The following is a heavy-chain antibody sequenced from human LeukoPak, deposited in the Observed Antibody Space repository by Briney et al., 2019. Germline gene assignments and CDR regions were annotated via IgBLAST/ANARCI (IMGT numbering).Heavy chain of an antibody. CDR1: GGSISSSNW. CDR2: IYHSGST. D-gene: IGHD6-6*01. CDR3: ARDPGSKQLATQGDY. Sequence: SETLSLTCAVSGGSISSSNWWSWVRQPPGKGLEWIGEIYHSGSTNYNPSLKSRVAISVDKSKNQFSLRLSSVTAADTAIYYCARDPGSKQLATQGDYWGQGTLVTVSS. V-gene: IGHV4-4*02. J-gene: IGHJ4*02.